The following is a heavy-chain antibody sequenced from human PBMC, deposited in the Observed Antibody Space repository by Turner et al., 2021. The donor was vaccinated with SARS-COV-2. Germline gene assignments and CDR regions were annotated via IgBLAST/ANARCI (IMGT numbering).Heavy chain of an antibody. V-gene: IGHV3-74*01. CDR3: TRRGIAAAGNDY. J-gene: IGHJ4*02. CDR1: GFTFSDHW. Sequence: VQLVESGGDVVHPGGSLRLSCVGSGFTFSDHWMHWVRQGPGKGLVWVSRISDDGSSASYGGSVRGRFTVSRDNAKNTLYLQMNSLRPDDTGVYYCTRRGIAAAGNDYWGQGTLVTVSS. CDR2: ISDDGSSA. D-gene: IGHD6-13*01.